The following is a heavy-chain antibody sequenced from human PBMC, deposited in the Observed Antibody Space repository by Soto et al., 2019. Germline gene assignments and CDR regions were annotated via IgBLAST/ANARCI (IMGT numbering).Heavy chain of an antibody. Sequence: QLVESGGGVVQPERSLKLSCTASNFVFSVYSLHWVRQAPGKWLEWVALISYDGGNKYYADSVKGRFTISRDNSKNTLYLQMNSLRREDTAVYYCARDKDQYDFWGGTLDSWCQGTLVTVSS. CDR3: ARDKDQYDFWGGTLDS. J-gene: IGHJ4*02. V-gene: IGHV3-30-3*01. D-gene: IGHD3-3*01. CDR2: ISYDGGNK. CDR1: NFVFSVYS.